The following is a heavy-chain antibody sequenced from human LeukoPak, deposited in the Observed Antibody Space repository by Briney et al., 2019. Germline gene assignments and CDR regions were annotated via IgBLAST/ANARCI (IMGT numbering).Heavy chain of an antibody. V-gene: IGHV1-2*06. J-gene: IGHJ5*02. D-gene: IGHD3-10*01. CDR1: GYAFTGYY. Sequence: GASVKVSCKASGYAFTGYYIHWVRQAPGQGLEWMGRINPNSGGTNYAQKFQSRVTMTRDTSISTAYMELSRLISDDTAVYYCAREPMVRDFNWFDPWGQGTLVTVSS. CDR3: AREPMVRDFNWFDP. CDR2: INPNSGGT.